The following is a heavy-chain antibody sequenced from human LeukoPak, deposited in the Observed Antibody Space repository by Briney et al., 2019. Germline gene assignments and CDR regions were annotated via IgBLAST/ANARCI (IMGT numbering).Heavy chain of an antibody. V-gene: IGHV4-38-2*02. CDR3: ATYGSGSSFDY. CDR1: GYSISSGYY. Sequence: SETLSLTCTVSGYSISSGYYWGWIRQPPGKGLEWIGTIYHSGSTYYNPSLKSRVTISVDTSKTQFSLKLNSVTAADTAVYYCATYGSGSSFDYWGQGTLVTVPS. J-gene: IGHJ4*02. CDR2: IYHSGST. D-gene: IGHD3-10*01.